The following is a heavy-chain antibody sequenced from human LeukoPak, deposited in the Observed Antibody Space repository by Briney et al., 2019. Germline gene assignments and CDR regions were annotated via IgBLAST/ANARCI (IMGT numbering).Heavy chain of an antibody. CDR3: ARMGVSYYYDSSTYYPTAFDV. V-gene: IGHV4-38-2*01. J-gene: IGHJ3*01. D-gene: IGHD3-22*01. CDR2: IFHSGSI. Sequence: ASETLSLTCAVSGYSISSGYYWAWIRQSPGKGLEWIATIFHSGSIYYNPSLKSRVTLSVDTSKNQFSLRLNSVTAADTALYYCARMGVSYYYDSSTYYPTAFDVWGQGTMVSVSS. CDR1: GYSISSGYY.